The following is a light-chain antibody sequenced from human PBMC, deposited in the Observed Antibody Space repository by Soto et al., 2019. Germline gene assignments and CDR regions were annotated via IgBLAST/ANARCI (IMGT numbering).Light chain of an antibody. CDR3: QQYGGSPWT. J-gene: IGKJ1*01. CDR2: GAS. V-gene: IGKV3-20*01. CDR1: QSVSNSY. Sequence: EIVLTQSPGTLSLSPGERATLSCRASQSVSNSYLAWYQQKPGQAPRLLIYGASSRATGIPDRFSGSGSGTDFALTISRLEPEDFAVYHCQQYGGSPWTFGQGTRWISN.